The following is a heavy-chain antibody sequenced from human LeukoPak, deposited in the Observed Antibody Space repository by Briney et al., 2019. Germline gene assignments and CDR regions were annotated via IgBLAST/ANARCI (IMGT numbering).Heavy chain of an antibody. D-gene: IGHD2-15*01. J-gene: IGHJ6*02. CDR3: AKDLERYCSGGSCYSHLPIYYYYGMDV. CDR1: GFTFDDYA. CDR2: ISGDGGST. Sequence: PGGSLRLSCAASGFTFDDYAMHWVRQAPGKGLEWVSLISGDGGSTYYADSVKGRFTISRDNSKNSLYLQMNSLRTEDTALYYCAKDLERYCSGGSCYSHLPIYYYYGMDVWGQGTTVTVSS. V-gene: IGHV3-43*02.